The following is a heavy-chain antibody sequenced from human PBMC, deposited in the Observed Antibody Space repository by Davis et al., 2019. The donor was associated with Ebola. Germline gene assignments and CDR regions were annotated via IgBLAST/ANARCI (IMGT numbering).Heavy chain of an antibody. J-gene: IGHJ2*01. Sequence: GESLKISCAASGFTFSSHGMNWVRQAPGKGLEWVSYIYSGTNTYYADSVKGRFTLSRDNFKNTLDLQMNSLRPEDTAVYYCAKEGAWGNWYLDLWGRGTLVTVSS. CDR1: GFTFSSHG. V-gene: IGHV3-NL1*01. D-gene: IGHD3-16*01. CDR2: IYSGTNT. CDR3: AKEGAWGNWYLDL.